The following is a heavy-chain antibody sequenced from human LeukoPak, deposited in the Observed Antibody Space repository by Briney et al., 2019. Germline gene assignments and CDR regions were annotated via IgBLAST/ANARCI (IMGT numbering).Heavy chain of an antibody. CDR2: IYYSGST. V-gene: IGHV4-39*07. CDR1: GGSISSSSYY. J-gene: IGHJ4*02. D-gene: IGHD3-10*01. Sequence: SETLSLTCTVSGGSISSSSYYWGWIRQPPGKGLEWIGSIYYSGSTYYNPSLKSRVTISVDTSKNQFSLKLSSVTAADTAVYYCARVKSIYYGSGSYAYYFDYWGQGTLGTVSS. CDR3: ARVKSIYYGSGSYAYYFDY.